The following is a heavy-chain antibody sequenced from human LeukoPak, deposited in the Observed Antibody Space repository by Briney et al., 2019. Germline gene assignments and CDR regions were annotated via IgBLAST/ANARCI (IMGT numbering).Heavy chain of an antibody. D-gene: IGHD3-9*01. Sequence: GGSLRLSCAASGFTYSSYSMNWVRQAPGKGLEWVSSISSSSSYIYYADSVKGRFTISRDNAKNSLYLQMNSLRAEDTAVYYCAREPDGILTGYYYYYGMDVWGKGTTVTVSS. CDR1: GFTYSSYS. CDR2: ISSSSSYI. V-gene: IGHV3-21*01. J-gene: IGHJ6*04. CDR3: AREPDGILTGYYYYYGMDV.